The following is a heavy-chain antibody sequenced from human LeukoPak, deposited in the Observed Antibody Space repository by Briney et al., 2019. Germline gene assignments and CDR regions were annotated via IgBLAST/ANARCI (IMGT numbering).Heavy chain of an antibody. CDR2: IIPLFGTA. J-gene: IGHJ4*02. V-gene: IGHV1-69*05. Sequence: SVKVSCKASGGTFSRYAISWLRQAPGQGLEWMGGIIPLFGTANYAQKFQGRVTITTDESTSTAYMELSSLRSEDTAVYYCARDLAYYDSSGPGYWGQGTLVTVSS. CDR3: ARDLAYYDSSGPGY. D-gene: IGHD3-22*01. CDR1: GGTFSRYA.